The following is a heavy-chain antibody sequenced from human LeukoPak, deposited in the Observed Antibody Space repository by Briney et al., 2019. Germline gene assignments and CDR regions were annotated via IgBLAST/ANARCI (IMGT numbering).Heavy chain of an antibody. V-gene: IGHV4-31*03. CDR2: IYYSGNT. CDR1: GGSIRSVTYY. J-gene: IGHJ6*03. Sequence: SQTLSLTCTVTGGSIRSVTYYWGWIRQHPGKGLEWVGLIYYSGNTYYNPSLKSRITILQDTSENQFSLKLTSVTAADTAVYYCARSIVGATSHKTYYYYMDVWGKGTTITVSS. D-gene: IGHD1-26*01. CDR3: ARSIVGATSHKTYYYYMDV.